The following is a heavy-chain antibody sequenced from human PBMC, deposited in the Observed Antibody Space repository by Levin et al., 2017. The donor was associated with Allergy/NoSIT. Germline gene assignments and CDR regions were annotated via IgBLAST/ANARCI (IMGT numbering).Heavy chain of an antibody. J-gene: IGHJ4*02. CDR2: IIPIFGTA. V-gene: IGHV1-69*13. D-gene: IGHD6-13*01. Sequence: ASVKVSCKASGGTFSSYAISWVRQAPGQGLEWMGGIIPIFGTANYAQKFQGRVTITADESTSTAYMELSSLRSEDTAVYYCASGPGYSSSYREYYFDYWGQGTLVTVSS. CDR1: GGTFSSYA. CDR3: ASGPGYSSSYREYYFDY.